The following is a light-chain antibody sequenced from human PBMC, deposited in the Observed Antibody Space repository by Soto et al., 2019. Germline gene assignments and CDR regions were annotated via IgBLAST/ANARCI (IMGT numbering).Light chain of an antibody. CDR3: QHQGT. V-gene: IGKV4-1*01. CDR1: QSVLYSSNNKNY. CDR2: WAS. J-gene: IGKJ1*01. Sequence: DIVMTQSPDSLAVSLGERATINCKSSQSVLYSSNNKNYLAWYQQKPGQPPKLLIYWASTRESGVPDRFSGSGSGTDFTLTISSLQAEDVAVYYCQHQGTLGQWTKVEIK.